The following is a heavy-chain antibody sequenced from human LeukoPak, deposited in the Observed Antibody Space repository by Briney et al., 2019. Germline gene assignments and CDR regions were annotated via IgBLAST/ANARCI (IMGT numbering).Heavy chain of an antibody. D-gene: IGHD3-22*01. Sequence: GGSLRLSCAASGFSLSDYLMTWVRQAPGKGLECVGNIKFDGSEIYYLDSVRGRFSISRDKAKNSLYLQMNSLRVEDTAVYYCTRDLSHDSSGWGQGTLVTVSS. CDR1: GFSLSDYL. V-gene: IGHV3-7*01. CDR2: IKFDGSEI. J-gene: IGHJ4*02. CDR3: TRDLSHDSSG.